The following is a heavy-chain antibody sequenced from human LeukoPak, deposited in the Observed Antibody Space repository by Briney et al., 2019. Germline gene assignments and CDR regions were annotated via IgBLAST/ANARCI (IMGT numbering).Heavy chain of an antibody. J-gene: IGHJ4*02. CDR2: ISGSGGST. D-gene: IGHD3-10*01. Sequence: GGSLRLSCAASGFTFDDYTMHWVRQAPGKGLEWVSAISGSGGSTYYADSVKGRFTISRDNSKNTLYLQMNSLRAEDTAVYYCAKRGGSGSYYKPPYDWGQGTLVTVSS. CDR3: AKRGGSGSYYKPPYD. V-gene: IGHV3-23*01. CDR1: GFTFDDYT.